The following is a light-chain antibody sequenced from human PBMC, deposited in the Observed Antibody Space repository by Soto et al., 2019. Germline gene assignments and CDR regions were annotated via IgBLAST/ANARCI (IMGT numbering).Light chain of an antibody. CDR3: SSFTTRSTYV. CDR2: DVS. J-gene: IGLJ1*01. Sequence: QSVLTQPASVSGSPGQSITISCTGTSSDVGAYNSVSWYQQHPGKAPKLIIYDVSTRPSGISDRFSGSKSGNTASLTISGLQAEDDSGYSCSSFTTRSTYVFLPRSKVPV. CDR1: SSDVGAYNS. V-gene: IGLV2-14*01.